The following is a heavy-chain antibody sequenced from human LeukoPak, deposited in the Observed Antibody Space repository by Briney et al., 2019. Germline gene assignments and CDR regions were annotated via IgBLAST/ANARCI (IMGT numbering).Heavy chain of an antibody. CDR2: LYYSGST. V-gene: IGHV4-39*07. CDR1: GGSISSSSYY. J-gene: IGHJ4*02. Sequence: SETLSLTCTVSGGSISSSSYYWGWIRQPPGKGLEWIGSLYYSGSTYYNPSLKSRVTISVDTSKNQFSLKLSSVTAADTAVYYCARVRTWTYFDYWGQGTLVTVSS. CDR3: ARVRTWTYFDY. D-gene: IGHD1-1*01.